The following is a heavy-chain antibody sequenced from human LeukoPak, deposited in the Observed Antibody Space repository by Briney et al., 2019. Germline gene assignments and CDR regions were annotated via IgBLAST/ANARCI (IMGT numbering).Heavy chain of an antibody. CDR2: IRYDGSNK. J-gene: IGHJ4*02. V-gene: IGHV3-30*02. Sequence: PGGSLRLSCAASGFTFSSYGMHWVRQAPGKGLEWVAFIRYDGSNKYYADSVKGRFTISRDNSKDTLYLQMNSLRAEDTAVYYCAPTDGCCSSTSCYSLFYYWGQGTLVTVSS. CDR3: APTDGCCSSTSCYSLFYY. CDR1: GFTFSSYG. D-gene: IGHD2-2*01.